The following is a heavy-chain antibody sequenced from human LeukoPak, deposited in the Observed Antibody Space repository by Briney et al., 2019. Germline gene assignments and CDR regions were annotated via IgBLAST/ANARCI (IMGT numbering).Heavy chain of an antibody. V-gene: IGHV4-59*01. D-gene: IGHD2-15*01. CDR2: IYYSGST. CDR3: ARVELGYCSGGSCPYFDY. Sequence: PSETLSLTCTVSGGSISSYYWSWIRQPPGKGLEWIGYIYYSGSTNYNPSLKSRVTISVDTSKNQFSLKLSSVTAADTAVYYCARVELGYCSGGSCPYFDYWGQGTLVTVSS. J-gene: IGHJ4*02. CDR1: GGSISSYY.